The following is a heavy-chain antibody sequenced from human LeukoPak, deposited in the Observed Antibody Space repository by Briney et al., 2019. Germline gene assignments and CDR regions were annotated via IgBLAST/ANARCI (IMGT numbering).Heavy chain of an antibody. Sequence: SETLSLTCTVSGGSISSSSYYWGWIRQPPGKGLEWIGSIYYSGSTYYNPSLKSRVTISLDTSKNQFSLKLSSVTAADTAVYYCARGRSYDSGSYYFFDYWSQGTLVTVSS. CDR2: IYYSGST. CDR3: ARGRSYDSGSYYFFDY. CDR1: GGSISSSSYY. J-gene: IGHJ4*02. V-gene: IGHV4-39*07. D-gene: IGHD3-10*01.